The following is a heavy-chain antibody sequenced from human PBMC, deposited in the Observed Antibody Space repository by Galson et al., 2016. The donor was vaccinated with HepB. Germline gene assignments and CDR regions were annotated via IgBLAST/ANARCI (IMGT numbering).Heavy chain of an antibody. D-gene: IGHD4-11*01. CDR3: MREGLTTDY. J-gene: IGHJ4*02. CDR2: IHHTGST. CDR1: GYSISSGYY. V-gene: IGHV4-38-2*02. Sequence: ETLSLTCAVSGYSISSGYYWAWIRQPPGKGLEWIGTIHHTGSTYYSPSLNGRVTISLDTSVNHFSLRLTSMTAADTAPYYCMREGLTTDYWGQGTLVTVSS.